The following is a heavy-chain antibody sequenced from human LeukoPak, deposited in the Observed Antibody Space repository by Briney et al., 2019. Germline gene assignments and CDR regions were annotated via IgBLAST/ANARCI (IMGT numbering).Heavy chain of an antibody. CDR3: ARDDGDYGDDY. Sequence: ASVKVSCKASGGTFSSYAISWVRQAPGQGIEWMGGIIPIFGTANYAQKFQGRVTITADESTSTAYMELSSLRSEDTAVYYCARDDGDYGDDYWGQGTLVTVSS. D-gene: IGHD4-17*01. CDR1: GGTFSSYA. J-gene: IGHJ4*02. CDR2: IIPIFGTA. V-gene: IGHV1-69*13.